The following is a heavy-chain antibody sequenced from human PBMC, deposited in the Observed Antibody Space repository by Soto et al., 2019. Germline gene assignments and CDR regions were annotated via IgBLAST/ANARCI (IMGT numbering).Heavy chain of an antibody. V-gene: IGHV3-30*18. CDR1: GFTYSSNG. D-gene: IGHD3-22*01. Sequence: GGSLRLSCATSGFTYSSNGMHCVRQAPGKGLERVAVISYAGSNKYYADSVKGRFTISRDNSKNTLYLQMNSLRAEDTAVYYGAKGGYYDLQRGCDIWGQGTMVTGSS. J-gene: IGHJ3*02. CDR2: ISYAGSNK. CDR3: AKGGYYDLQRGCDI.